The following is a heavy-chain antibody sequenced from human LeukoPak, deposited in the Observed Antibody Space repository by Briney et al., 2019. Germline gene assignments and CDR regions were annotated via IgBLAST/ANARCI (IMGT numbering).Heavy chain of an antibody. CDR1: GGSISSYY. V-gene: IGHV4-59*01. CDR2: IYYSGST. J-gene: IGHJ5*02. Sequence: SETLSLTCTVSGGSISSYYWSWIRQPPGKGLEWIGYIYYSGSTNYNPSLKSRVTISVDTSKNQFSLKLSSVTAADMAVYYCARAERWFDPWGQGTLVTVSS. CDR3: ARAERWFDP.